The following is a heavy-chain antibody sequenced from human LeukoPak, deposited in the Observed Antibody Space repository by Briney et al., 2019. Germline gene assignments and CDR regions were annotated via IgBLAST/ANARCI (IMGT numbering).Heavy chain of an antibody. Sequence: GGSLRLSCAASRLTFSIYAMSWVRQAPGKGVEWVSTICVATGTTYYVDSVKGRFPISRDNSKNTLFLQMNSLRAEDTALYLCARTGQFDPWGQGTLVTVSS. D-gene: IGHD1-14*01. CDR1: RLTFSIYA. CDR3: ARTGQFDP. CDR2: ICVATGTT. J-gene: IGHJ5*02. V-gene: IGHV3-23*01.